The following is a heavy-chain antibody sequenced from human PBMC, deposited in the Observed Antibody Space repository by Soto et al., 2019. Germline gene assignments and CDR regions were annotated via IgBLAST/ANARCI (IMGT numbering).Heavy chain of an antibody. CDR3: ARDNGMAGSFDP. CDR2: ITGSSSTK. CDR1: GFTFGRYS. J-gene: IGHJ5*02. V-gene: IGHV3-48*02. Sequence: GSLRLSCAASGFTFGRYSMNWVRQAPGKGLEWVSYITGSSSTKFYADSVKGRFTISRDNAKNSLYLQMNSLRDEDTAVYYCARDNGMAGSFDPWGQGTLVTVSS. D-gene: IGHD2-8*01.